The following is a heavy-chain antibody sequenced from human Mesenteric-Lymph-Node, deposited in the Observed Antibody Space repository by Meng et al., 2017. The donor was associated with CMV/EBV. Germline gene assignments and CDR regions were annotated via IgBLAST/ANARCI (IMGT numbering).Heavy chain of an antibody. D-gene: IGHD5-18*01. CDR2: ISHDTNSQ. CDR3: ARPTLYSYGFRTNHYYGMDV. CDR1: GFMFSSYA. Sequence: GESLRLSCVASGFMFSSYAMHWVRQAPGKRLEWVAVISHDTNSQYYVDSLKGRVTISRDNSKNTLYLQMSSLRGEDTAVYYCARPTLYSYGFRTNHYYGMDVWGQGITVTVSS. V-gene: IGHV3-30*03. J-gene: IGHJ6*02.